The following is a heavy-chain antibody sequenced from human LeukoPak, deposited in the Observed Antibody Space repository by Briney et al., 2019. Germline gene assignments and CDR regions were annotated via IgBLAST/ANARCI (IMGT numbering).Heavy chain of an antibody. J-gene: IGHJ4*02. Sequence: GASVKVSCKASGYTFTGYYIHWVRQAPGQGLEWMVWINPYSGGTNYAQRFQGRVTMTRDTSISTDYMELSRLRSDDTAVYYCARGGSYDSRGYYYSWGQGTLVTVSS. CDR3: ARGGSYDSRGYYYS. D-gene: IGHD3-22*01. V-gene: IGHV1-2*02. CDR2: INPYSGGT. CDR1: GYTFTGYY.